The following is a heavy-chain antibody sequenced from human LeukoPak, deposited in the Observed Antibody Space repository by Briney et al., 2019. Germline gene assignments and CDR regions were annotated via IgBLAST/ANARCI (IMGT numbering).Heavy chain of an antibody. V-gene: IGHV3-30*18. CDR2: ISYDGSNK. D-gene: IGHD3-16*02. Sequence: LAGGSLILSCAASGFIFTNYGMHWVRQAPGKGLEWVAVISYDGSNKYYVDSVKGRFTISRDNSKNTLSLQMNSLRAEDTAVYYCAKASIYVYYGMDVLGQGTTVIVSS. CDR3: AKASIYVYYGMDV. CDR1: GFIFTNYG. J-gene: IGHJ6*02.